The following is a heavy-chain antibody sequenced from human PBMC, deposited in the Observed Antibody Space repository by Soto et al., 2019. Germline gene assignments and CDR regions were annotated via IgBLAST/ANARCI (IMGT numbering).Heavy chain of an antibody. V-gene: IGHV1-69*13. CDR3: ARALKRDPHYYGMDV. CDR2: IVPVFGTP. Sequence: SVKVSCKASGGVFSNYALTWVRQAPGQGLEWVGGIVPVFGTPNYAPKFQGRVTVTADESTRTGYMELSSLTSEDTAMYYCARALKRDPHYYGMDVWGQGTTVTVSS. CDR1: GGVFSNYA. J-gene: IGHJ6*02.